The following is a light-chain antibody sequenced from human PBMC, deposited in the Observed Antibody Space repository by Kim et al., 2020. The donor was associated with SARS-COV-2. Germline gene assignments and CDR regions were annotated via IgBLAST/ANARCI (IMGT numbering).Light chain of an antibody. V-gene: IGKV3-11*01. Sequence: LSPGERATLSCRASQSVSSYLAWYQHKPGQAPRLLIYAASNRATGIPARFSGSGSGTDFTLTINSLEPEDFAVYYCQQRSNWPLTFGGGTKVDIK. CDR2: AAS. J-gene: IGKJ4*01. CDR3: QQRSNWPLT. CDR1: QSVSSY.